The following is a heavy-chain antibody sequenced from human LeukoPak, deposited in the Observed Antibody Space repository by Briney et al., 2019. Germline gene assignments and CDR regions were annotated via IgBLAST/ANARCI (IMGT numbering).Heavy chain of an antibody. J-gene: IGHJ4*02. CDR3: ARANYYGSGSDYFDY. D-gene: IGHD3-10*01. CDR2: IYYSGST. Sequence: SETLSLTCTVSGGSISSSSYYWGWIRQPPGKGLEWIGSIYYSGSTYYNPSLRSRVTISVDTSKNQFSLKLSSVTAADTAVYYCARANYYGSGSDYFDYWGQGTLVTVSS. CDR1: GGSISSSSYY. V-gene: IGHV4-39*07.